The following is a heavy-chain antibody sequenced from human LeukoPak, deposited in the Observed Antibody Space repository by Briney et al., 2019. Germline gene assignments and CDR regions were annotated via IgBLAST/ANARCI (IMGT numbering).Heavy chain of an antibody. J-gene: IGHJ1*01. V-gene: IGHV4-61*02. Sequence: PSETLSLTCTVSGDSVTSGTYYWSWIRQPAGKGLEWIGRTYISGNVNYNPSLKSRVTISLGTSKNQFSLRLTSVTAADTAVYYCASLVTRSITPAEYFQHWGQGTVVTVSS. D-gene: IGHD4-23*01. CDR3: ASLVTRSITPAEYFQH. CDR2: TYISGNV. CDR1: GDSVTSGTYY.